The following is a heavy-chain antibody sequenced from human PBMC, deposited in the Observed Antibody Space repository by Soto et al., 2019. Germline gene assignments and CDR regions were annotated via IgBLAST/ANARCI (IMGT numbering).Heavy chain of an antibody. Sequence: KTSETLSLTCTVSGGSITSSTDYWGWIRQPPGKGLEWIGSIYYGGSTYYNPSLKSRVTISVDTSKNQFSLKLSSVTAADTAIYYCASQNCTGGDCYPRWFDPWGQGTLVTVSS. V-gene: IGHV4-39*01. J-gene: IGHJ5*01. CDR3: ASQNCTGGDCYPRWFDP. CDR1: GGSITSSTDY. D-gene: IGHD2-8*02. CDR2: IYYGGST.